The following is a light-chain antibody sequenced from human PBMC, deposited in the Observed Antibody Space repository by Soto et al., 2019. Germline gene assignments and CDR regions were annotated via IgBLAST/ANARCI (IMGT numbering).Light chain of an antibody. CDR1: QTISSW. CDR2: DAS. J-gene: IGKJ5*01. CDR3: QQYDDLPIT. Sequence: DIQMTQSPSTLSGSVGDRVTITCRASQTISSWLAWYQQKPGKAPKLLIYDASNLHPGVPSRFRGSGSGTEFSFNITSLQPEDVATYYCQQYDDLPITFGQGTRLENK. V-gene: IGKV1-33*01.